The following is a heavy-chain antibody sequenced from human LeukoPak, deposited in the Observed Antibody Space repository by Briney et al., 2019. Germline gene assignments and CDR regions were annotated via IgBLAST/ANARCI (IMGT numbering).Heavy chain of an antibody. D-gene: IGHD5-12*01. Sequence: SETLSLTCTVSGYSISSGYYWGWIRQPPGKGLEWIGSIYYSGSTYYNPSLKSRVTISVDTSKNQFSLKLSSVTAADTAVYYCARSYSGYDYDYWGQGTLVTVSS. V-gene: IGHV4-38-2*02. CDR1: GYSISSGYY. CDR3: ARSYSGYDYDY. J-gene: IGHJ4*02. CDR2: IYYSGST.